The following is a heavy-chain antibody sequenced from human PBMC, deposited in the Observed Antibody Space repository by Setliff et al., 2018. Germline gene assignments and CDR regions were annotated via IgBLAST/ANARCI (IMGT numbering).Heavy chain of an antibody. Sequence: ASVKVSCKASGYTFTTYYMHWVRQAPGQGLEWMGIINPIGGGTGYAEKFQGRVTMTRDTSTSTVYTQLSSLRFEDTAVYYCARGGSWYFDYWGQGTLVTSPQ. CDR3: ARGGSWYFDY. CDR1: GYTFTTYY. V-gene: IGHV1-46*01. J-gene: IGHJ4*02. CDR2: INPIGGGT. D-gene: IGHD3-16*01.